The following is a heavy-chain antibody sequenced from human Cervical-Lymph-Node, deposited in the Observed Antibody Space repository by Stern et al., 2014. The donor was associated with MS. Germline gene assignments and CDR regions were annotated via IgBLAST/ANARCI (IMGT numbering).Heavy chain of an antibody. Sequence: EVQLVESGGGFVKPGGSLRLSCAVSGFTFSNYGMSWVRRAPGKGLEWVSAISGIGGSTLYADSVKGRFTISRNNFQNTLYLQMSSLRADDTAVYYCAKVSDDYDAHWFFDLWGRGTLVTVSS. CDR1: GFTFSNYG. CDR3: AKVSDDYDAHWFFDL. D-gene: IGHD4-17*01. CDR2: ISGIGGST. J-gene: IGHJ2*01. V-gene: IGHV3-23*04.